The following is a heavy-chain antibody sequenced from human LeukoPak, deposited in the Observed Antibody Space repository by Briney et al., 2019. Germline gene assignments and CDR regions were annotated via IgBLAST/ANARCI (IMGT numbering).Heavy chain of an antibody. D-gene: IGHD3-22*01. J-gene: IGHJ6*02. CDR2: SHYTGST. Sequence: SETLSLTCTVSGGSISTYYWTWIRQPPGKGLEWIGYSHYTGSTNYNPSLKSRVTISVDTSKNHFSLKLNSVTAADTAVYYCARAPRGESDAASGFYGIDVWGQGTTVTLSS. CDR1: GGSISTYY. V-gene: IGHV4-59*01. CDR3: ARAPRGESDAASGFYGIDV.